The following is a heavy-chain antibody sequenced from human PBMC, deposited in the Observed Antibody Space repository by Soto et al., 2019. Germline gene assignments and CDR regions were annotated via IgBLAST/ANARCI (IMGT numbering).Heavy chain of an antibody. J-gene: IGHJ4*02. CDR1: GTSFSGYY. Sequence: SETLSLTCFVYGTSFSGYYWSWLRQLPGRGLEWIGEIDRHGTTNYNPSLKSRVTLSLDTSRNQFFLNLTSVTAADTALFFCARGRQRLTSYIDYRGQGTLVTVSS. CDR2: IDRHGTT. CDR3: ARGRQRLTSYIDY. V-gene: IGHV4-34*01.